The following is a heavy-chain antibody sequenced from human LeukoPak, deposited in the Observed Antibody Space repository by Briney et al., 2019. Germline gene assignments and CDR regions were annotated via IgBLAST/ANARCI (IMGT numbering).Heavy chain of an antibody. Sequence: SETLSLTCTVSGGSFSTYYWSWIRQPAGKGLEWIGHIYTSGTTNYNPSLKSRVTMSIDTSKNQFSLKLSSVTAADTAIYYCARDAKYYYGSRTYFFFEYWGQGTLLAVSS. CDR1: GGSFSTYY. CDR2: IYTSGTT. D-gene: IGHD3-10*01. CDR3: ARDAKYYYGSRTYFFFEY. V-gene: IGHV4-4*07. J-gene: IGHJ4*02.